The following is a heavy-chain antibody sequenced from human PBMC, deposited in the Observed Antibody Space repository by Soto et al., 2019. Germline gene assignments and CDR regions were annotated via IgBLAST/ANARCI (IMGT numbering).Heavy chain of an antibody. CDR2: IDPSDSYT. CDR3: ARQIYDSDSGPNFQYSIDS. V-gene: IGHV5-10-1*01. CDR1: GYSFTSYW. D-gene: IGHD3-22*01. J-gene: IGHJ4*02. Sequence: PGESLRISCKGSGYSFTSYWISWVRQMPGKGLEWMGRIDPSDSYTDYSPSFQGHVTISAAKSITTAYLQWSSLRASDTAMYYCARQIYDSDSGPNFQYSIDSWGQGPLVSVSS.